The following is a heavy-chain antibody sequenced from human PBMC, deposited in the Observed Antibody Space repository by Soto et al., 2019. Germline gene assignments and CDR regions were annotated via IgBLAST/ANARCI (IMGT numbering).Heavy chain of an antibody. J-gene: IGHJ4*01. D-gene: IGHD3-22*01. CDR3: ASSLLYNNSGYGPHD. Sequence: PXGSLRLCCATSGFTFSHYAIHWVRQAPGKGLEWVAGISYDGTFKNYADSVKGRFTVSRDNSKSTLYLQMNRLRAEDTAVYHCASSLLYNNSGYGPHDWGRGTLVTVSS. CDR2: ISYDGTFK. CDR1: GFTFSHYA. V-gene: IGHV3-30*03.